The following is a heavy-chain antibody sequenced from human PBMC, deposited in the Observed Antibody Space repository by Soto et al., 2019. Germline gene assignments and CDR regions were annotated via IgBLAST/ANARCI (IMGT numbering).Heavy chain of an antibody. CDR3: DLGAYNYGRPFDL. CDR1: GASISNYH. Sequence: XATLSLTCSVSGASISNYHYSWIRQSPGKGLEWIGYVYHRGTTYYTPSLKSRVNMSLDTSTNEFYLNLKSVTAADTAVYYCDLGAYNYGRPFDLWGQGTLVTVSS. V-gene: IGHV4-59*01. CDR2: VYHRGTT. D-gene: IGHD3-10*01. J-gene: IGHJ4*02.